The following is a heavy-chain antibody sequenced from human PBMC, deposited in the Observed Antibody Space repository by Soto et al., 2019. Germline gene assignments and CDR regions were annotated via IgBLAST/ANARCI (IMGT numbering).Heavy chain of an antibody. CDR2: IYSGGST. J-gene: IGHJ4*02. CDR1: GFTVSSNY. Sequence: EVPLVESGGGLMQPGGSLRLSCAASGFTVSSNYMSWVRQAPRKGLEWVSVIYSGGSTYYADSVEGRFTISRDNSRNTLYLQMNSLRADDTAVYFCARNSGDYFPEYFDYWGQGTLVTVSS. D-gene: IGHD4-17*01. V-gene: IGHV3-53*01. CDR3: ARNSGDYFPEYFDY.